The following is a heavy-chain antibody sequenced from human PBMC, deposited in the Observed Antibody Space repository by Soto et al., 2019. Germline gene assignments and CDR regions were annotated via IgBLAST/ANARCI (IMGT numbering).Heavy chain of an antibody. Sequence: EVQLLESGGGLVQPGGSLRLSCAASGFTFRNYAMSWVRQAPGKGLEWVSGTTGSGDHRYYADSVKGRFTISKDNSKNTLYLQMNTLRAEDTAVYYCAKERGIVVPFGLDVWGQGTTVTVSS. CDR3: AKERGIVVPFGLDV. J-gene: IGHJ6*02. D-gene: IGHD3-22*01. V-gene: IGHV3-23*01. CDR1: GFTFRNYA. CDR2: TTGSGDHR.